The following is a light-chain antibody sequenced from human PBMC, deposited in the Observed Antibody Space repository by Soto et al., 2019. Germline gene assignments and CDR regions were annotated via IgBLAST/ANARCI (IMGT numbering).Light chain of an antibody. J-gene: IGKJ1*01. CDR1: QDIGND. Sequence: IQMTQSPSSLSVSVTDRVTITCRASQDIGNDLGWYQQRPGEAPELLLYGASTLRSGVPSRFSGSGSGTHCALTINNLQPEDSATYFCLQDHTYPWTFGQGTKVEI. CDR2: GAS. V-gene: IGKV1-6*02. CDR3: LQDHTYPWT.